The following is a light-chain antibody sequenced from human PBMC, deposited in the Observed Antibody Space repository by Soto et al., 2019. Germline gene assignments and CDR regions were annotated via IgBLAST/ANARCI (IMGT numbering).Light chain of an antibody. J-gene: IGKJ1*01. Sequence: IQMTQSQSSLSASVGDRVTITCRASQGIRNDLGWYQQEPGKAPKLLIYAASSLESGVPSRFSGSGSGTDFTLTISSLQPEDFATYYCLQDYNYLWTFGQGTKVDIK. V-gene: IGKV1-6*01. CDR1: QGIRND. CDR3: LQDYNYLWT. CDR2: AAS.